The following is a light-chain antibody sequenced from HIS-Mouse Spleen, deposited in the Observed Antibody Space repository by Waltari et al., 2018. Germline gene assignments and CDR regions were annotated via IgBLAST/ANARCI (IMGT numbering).Light chain of an antibody. CDR3: CSYAGSYTYV. J-gene: IGLJ1*01. CDR1: SSDVGGYNY. V-gene: IGLV2-11*01. CDR2: DVS. Sequence: QSALTQPASVSGSPGQSITISCTGTSSDVGGYNYVSWYQQHPGKDPKLMIYDVSKRPSGVPDRFSGSKSGNTASLTISGLQAEDEADYYCCSYAGSYTYVFGTGTKVTVL.